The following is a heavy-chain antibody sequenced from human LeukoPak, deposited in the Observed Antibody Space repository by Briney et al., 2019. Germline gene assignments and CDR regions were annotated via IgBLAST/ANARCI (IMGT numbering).Heavy chain of an antibody. V-gene: IGHV3-30*18. CDR1: GFTFSSYG. J-gene: IGHJ4*02. Sequence: PGRSLRLSCAASGFTFSSYGMHWVRQAPGKGLEWVAVISYDGSNKYYADSVKGRFTISRDNSKNTLYLQMNSLRAEDTAVYYCAKDRGTWIQLWFSDYWGQGTLVTVSS. CDR3: AKDRGTWIQLWFSDY. CDR2: ISYDGSNK. D-gene: IGHD5-18*01.